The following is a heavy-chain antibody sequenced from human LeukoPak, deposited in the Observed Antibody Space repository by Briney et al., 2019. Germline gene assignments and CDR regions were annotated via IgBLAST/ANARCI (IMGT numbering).Heavy chain of an antibody. J-gene: IGHJ5*02. Sequence: SGTLSLTCSVSGSSISNYYWSWIRQSAGKGLEWIGRMSSSGTTNYNPSLESRVTMSVDTSKNQFSLKLSSVTAADTAVYYCARVIPKAGFDPWGQGTLVTVSS. V-gene: IGHV4-4*07. CDR3: ARVIPKAGFDP. D-gene: IGHD3-16*02. CDR1: GSSISNYY. CDR2: MSSSGTT.